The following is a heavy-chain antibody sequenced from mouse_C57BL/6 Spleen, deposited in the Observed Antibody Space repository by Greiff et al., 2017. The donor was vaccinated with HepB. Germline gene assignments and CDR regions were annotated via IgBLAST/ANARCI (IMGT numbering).Heavy chain of an antibody. CDR3: ARAGTWFAY. V-gene: IGHV1-50*01. D-gene: IGHD4-1*01. CDR2: IDPSDSYT. CDR1: GYTFTSYW. J-gene: IGHJ3*01. Sequence: VQLKQPGAELVKPGASVKLSCKASGYTFTSYWMQWVKQRPGQGLEWIGEIDPSDSYTNYNQKFKGKATLTVDTSSSTAYMQLSSLTSEDSAVYYCARAGTWFAYWGQGTLVTVSA.